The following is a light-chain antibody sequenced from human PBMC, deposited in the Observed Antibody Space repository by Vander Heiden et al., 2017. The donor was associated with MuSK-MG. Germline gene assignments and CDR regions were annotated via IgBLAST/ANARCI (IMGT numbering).Light chain of an antibody. V-gene: IGLV3-25*03. CDR1: ALPDQY. J-gene: IGLJ2*01. CDR2: KDT. Sequence: SYELTQPPSVSVSPGQTAEITCSGDALPDQYAYWYQRKPGQAPVVVIYKDTKRPSGIPARFSGTSAGTTVSLTISGVQAEDEADYYCQSTDNSGSYPVFGGGTKLTVL. CDR3: QSTDNSGSYPV.